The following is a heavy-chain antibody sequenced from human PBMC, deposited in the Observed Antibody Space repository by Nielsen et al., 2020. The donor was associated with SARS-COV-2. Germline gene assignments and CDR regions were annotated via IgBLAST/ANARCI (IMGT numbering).Heavy chain of an antibody. CDR3: ARSGHCNGGICYFTEYFQD. CDR2: FSSSGYT. V-gene: IGHV3-11*03. Sequence: GESLKISCAASGFTFSDYYMSWIRQAPGKGLEWVSYFSSSGYTNYVDSVKGRFTISRDDAKNSLYLQMNSLRAEDTAVYYCARSGHCNGGICYFTEYFQDWGQGTLVTVSS. D-gene: IGHD2-15*01. CDR1: GFTFSDYY. J-gene: IGHJ1*01.